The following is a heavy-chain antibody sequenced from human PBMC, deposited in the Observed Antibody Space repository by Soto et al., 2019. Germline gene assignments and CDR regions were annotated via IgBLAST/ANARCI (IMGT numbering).Heavy chain of an antibody. CDR3: ARGRYGDY. Sequence: QVHLVQSGAEVRKPGASVKVSCKGSGYTFTSYGIAWVRQAPGQGLEWMGWISAHNDNTNYAQKVQGRVTVTRDTSTSTAYMELRNLRSDATAVYYCARGRYGDYWGQGDLVTVSS. CDR2: ISAHNDNT. J-gene: IGHJ4*02. V-gene: IGHV1-18*01. D-gene: IGHD1-1*01. CDR1: GYTFTSYG.